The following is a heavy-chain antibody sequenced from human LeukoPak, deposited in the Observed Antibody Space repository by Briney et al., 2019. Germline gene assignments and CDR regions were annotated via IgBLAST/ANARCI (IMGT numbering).Heavy chain of an antibody. J-gene: IGHJ4*02. D-gene: IGHD6-19*01. CDR1: GFTFSSYA. Sequence: PGGSLRLSCAASGFTFSSYAMSWVRQAPGKGLEWVSAISGSGDSTYYADSVKGRFTISRDNSKNTLYLQMNSLRAEDTAVYYCARDSSGPHSYDYWGQGTLVTVSS. CDR2: ISGSGDST. V-gene: IGHV3-23*01. CDR3: ARDSSGPHSYDY.